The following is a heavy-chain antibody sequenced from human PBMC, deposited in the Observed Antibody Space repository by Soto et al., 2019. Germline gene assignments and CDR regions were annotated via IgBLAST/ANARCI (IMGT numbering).Heavy chain of an antibody. CDR2: ISTGNSNT. J-gene: IGHJ4*02. Sequence: ASVKVSCKASGYTFTNYPMHWVRQAPGQGLEWLGWISTGNSNTKCSQRFQGRVTITWDTSATTTYIELTSLRSEDTAVYYCASGHCSGDCYSDYWGQGSLVTVSS. D-gene: IGHD2-21*02. CDR3: ASGHCSGDCYSDY. V-gene: IGHV1-3*04. CDR1: GYTFTNYP.